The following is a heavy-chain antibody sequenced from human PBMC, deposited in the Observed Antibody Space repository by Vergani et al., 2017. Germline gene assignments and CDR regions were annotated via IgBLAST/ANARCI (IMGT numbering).Heavy chain of an antibody. CDR3: AKRGYCSGGSCSYYYGMDV. V-gene: IGHV3-30*18. Sequence: QVQLVESGGGVVQPGRSLRLSCAASGFTFSSYGMHWVRQAPGKGLEWVAGISYDGSNKYYADSVKGRFTISRDNSKNTLYLQMNSLRAEDTAVYYCAKRGYCSGGSCSYYYGMDVWGQGTTVTVSS. CDR1: GFTFSSYG. CDR2: ISYDGSNK. D-gene: IGHD2-15*01. J-gene: IGHJ6*02.